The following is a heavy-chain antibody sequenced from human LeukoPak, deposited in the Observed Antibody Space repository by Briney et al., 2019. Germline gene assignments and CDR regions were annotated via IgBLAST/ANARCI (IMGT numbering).Heavy chain of an antibody. D-gene: IGHD5-24*01. CDR2: IRYDGTNK. V-gene: IGHV3-30*02. CDR3: AKVEMSTSPGGIDY. Sequence: GGSLRLSCAASGFTFSNFGMHWVRQAPGKGLEWVTFIRYDGTNKYYADSVKGRFAISRDNSKNTLYLQMNSLRVEDTAIYYCAKVEMSTSPGGIDYWGQGTLVTVSS. CDR1: GFTFSNFG. J-gene: IGHJ4*02.